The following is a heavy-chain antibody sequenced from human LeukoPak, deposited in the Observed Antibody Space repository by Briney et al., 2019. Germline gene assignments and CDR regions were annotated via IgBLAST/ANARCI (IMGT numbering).Heavy chain of an antibody. CDR1: GYTFTGYY. CDR3: ARQSDKGYCSSTSCYLTY. D-gene: IGHD2-2*01. V-gene: IGHV1-2*02. Sequence: ASVKVSCKASGYTFTGYYMHWVRQAPGQGLEWMGWINPNSGGTNYAQKFQGRVTMTRDTSISTAYMELSRLRSDDTAVYYCARQSDKGYCSSTSCYLTYWGQGTLVTVSS. CDR2: INPNSGGT. J-gene: IGHJ4*02.